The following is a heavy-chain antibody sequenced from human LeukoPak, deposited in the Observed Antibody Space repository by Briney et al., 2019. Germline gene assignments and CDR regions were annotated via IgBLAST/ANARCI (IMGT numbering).Heavy chain of an antibody. D-gene: IGHD5-12*01. J-gene: IGHJ6*03. Sequence: SGGSLRLSCAASGFTFSSYAMHWVRQAPGKGLEYVSAISSNGGSTYYANSVKGRFTISRDNSKNTLYLQMGGLRAEDMAVYYCARQIQWAFYYYYYMDVWGKGTTVTVSS. V-gene: IGHV3-64*01. CDR1: GFTFSSYA. CDR2: ISSNGGST. CDR3: ARQIQWAFYYYYYMDV.